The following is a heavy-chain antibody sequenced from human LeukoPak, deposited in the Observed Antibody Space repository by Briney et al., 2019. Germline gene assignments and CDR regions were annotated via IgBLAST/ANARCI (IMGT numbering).Heavy chain of an antibody. Sequence: GESLKISCKGSGYSFTSYWIGWVRQMPGKGLEWMGIIYPGDSETRYSPSFQGQVTISADKSISTAYLQWSSLKASDTAMYYCARTAYSSGGNYGMDVWGQGTTVTVSS. J-gene: IGHJ6*02. CDR2: IYPGDSET. CDR1: GYSFTSYW. D-gene: IGHD6-19*01. V-gene: IGHV5-51*01. CDR3: ARTAYSSGGNYGMDV.